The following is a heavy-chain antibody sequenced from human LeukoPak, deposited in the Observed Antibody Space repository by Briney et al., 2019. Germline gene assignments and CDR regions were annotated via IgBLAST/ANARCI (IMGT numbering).Heavy chain of an antibody. V-gene: IGHV4-34*01. J-gene: IGHJ3*02. D-gene: IGHD6-19*01. CDR3: ASSSGRGAFDI. CDR2: INHSGST. Sequence: SETLSLTCAVYGGSFSGYYWSWIRQPPGKGPEWIGEINHSGSTNYNPSLKSRVTISVDTSKNQFSLKLSSVTAADTAVYYCASSSGRGAFDIWGQGTMVTVSS. CDR1: GGSFSGYY.